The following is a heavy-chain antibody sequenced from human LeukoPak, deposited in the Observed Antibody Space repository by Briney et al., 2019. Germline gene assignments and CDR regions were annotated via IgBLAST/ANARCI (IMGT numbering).Heavy chain of an antibody. Sequence: GGSLRLSCAASGFTFSGSAMHWVRQASGKGLEWVGRIKSKADSYATAYAASVKGRFIVSRDDSKNTAYLQMNSLKTEDTAVYYCTRLAGGSYSFDYWGQGTLVTVSS. J-gene: IGHJ4*02. D-gene: IGHD1-26*01. V-gene: IGHV3-73*01. CDR3: TRLAGGSYSFDY. CDR1: GFTFSGSA. CDR2: IKSKADSYAT.